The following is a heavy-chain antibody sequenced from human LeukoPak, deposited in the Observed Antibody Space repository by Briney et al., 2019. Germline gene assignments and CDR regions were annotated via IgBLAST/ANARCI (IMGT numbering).Heavy chain of an antibody. CDR2: MYYSGIT. CDR3: ARANADSSGYYYDDPPAWFDP. Sequence: SETLSLTCTVSGGSISSSSSYGCWIRQSPGKGLEWLGSMYYSGITYYNPSLRSRVTMSVDTSKNQFSLKLSSVTAADTAVYYCARANADSSGYYYDDPPAWFDPWGQGTLVTVSS. CDR1: GGSISSSSSY. J-gene: IGHJ5*02. V-gene: IGHV4-39*01. D-gene: IGHD3-22*01.